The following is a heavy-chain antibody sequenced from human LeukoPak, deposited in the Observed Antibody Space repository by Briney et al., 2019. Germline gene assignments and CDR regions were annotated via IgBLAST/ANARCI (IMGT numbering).Heavy chain of an antibody. Sequence: GSSVKVSCKASGGTFSSYAISWVRQAPGQGLEWMGVIIPIFGTANYAQKFQGRVTITTDESTSTAYMELSSLRSEDTAVYYCARGTSLAARLQSSFDYWGQGTLVTVSS. CDR2: IIPIFGTA. CDR3: ARGTSLAARLQSSFDY. CDR1: GGTFSSYA. V-gene: IGHV1-69*05. D-gene: IGHD6-6*01. J-gene: IGHJ4*02.